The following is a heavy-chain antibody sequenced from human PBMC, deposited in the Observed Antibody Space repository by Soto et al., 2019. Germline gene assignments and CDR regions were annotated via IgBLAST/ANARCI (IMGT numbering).Heavy chain of an antibody. D-gene: IGHD6-19*01. V-gene: IGHV3-23*01. CDR1: GFTFSSYA. CDR2: ISGSGGST. J-gene: IGHJ4*02. Sequence: EVQVLESGGGLVQPGGSLRLSCAASGFTFSSYAMNWVRQAPGKGLEWVSVISGSGGSTYYADSVKGRFTISRDNSKNTLYLQMNSLRAEDTAVYYCARRSSVWYFDYWGQGTLVTVSS. CDR3: ARRSSVWYFDY.